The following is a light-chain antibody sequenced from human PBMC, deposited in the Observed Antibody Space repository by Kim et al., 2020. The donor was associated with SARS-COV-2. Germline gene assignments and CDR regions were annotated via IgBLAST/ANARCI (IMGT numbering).Light chain of an antibody. CDR3: HQYVYSPWT. CDR1: VSSMNNY. Sequence: PPGERATRSCSASVSSMNNYIAWYQQKRGQAPRVLINGASARATGIPYSFSGSGSGTDFTLTVSRLDPEDSAVYYCHQYVYSPWTFGQGTKVDIK. CDR2: GAS. V-gene: IGKV3-20*01. J-gene: IGKJ1*01.